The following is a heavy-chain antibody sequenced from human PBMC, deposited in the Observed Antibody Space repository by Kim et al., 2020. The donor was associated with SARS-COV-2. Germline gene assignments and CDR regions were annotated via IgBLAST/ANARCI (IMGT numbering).Heavy chain of an antibody. J-gene: IGHJ4*02. Sequence: GGSLRLSCAASGFTFSDYYMSWIRQAPGKGLEWVSYISSSSSYTNYADSVKGRFTISRDNAKNSLYLQMNSLRAEDTAVYYCARTNTAMVFFDYWGQGTLVTVSS. D-gene: IGHD5-18*01. CDR3: ARTNTAMVFFDY. CDR1: GFTFSDYY. CDR2: ISSSSSYT. V-gene: IGHV3-11*03.